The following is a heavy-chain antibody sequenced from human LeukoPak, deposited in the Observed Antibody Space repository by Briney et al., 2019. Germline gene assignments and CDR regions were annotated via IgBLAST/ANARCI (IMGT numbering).Heavy chain of an antibody. Sequence: PGASLRLSCAASGFTFSSYAMAWVRQAPVKGLEWVSVITDSGINTYYTDSVKGRFTISRDNSKNPLYLQMNSLRAEDTAVYYCAKGTLGSCSGASCYPLDYWGKGTLVTVSS. V-gene: IGHV3-23*01. CDR3: AKGTLGSCSGASCYPLDY. CDR2: ITDSGINT. J-gene: IGHJ4*02. D-gene: IGHD2-15*01. CDR1: GFTFSSYA.